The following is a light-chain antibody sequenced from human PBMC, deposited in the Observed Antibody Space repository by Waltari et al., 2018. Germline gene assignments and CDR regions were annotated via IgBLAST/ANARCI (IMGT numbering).Light chain of an antibody. V-gene: IGLV1-51*01. CDR1: SPNIGLRF. CDR3: VTWDNSLSGLV. Sequence: QPVLTPPPSASAPPGQKVTLPCSGSSPNIGLRFVSWYQQLPATAPKLRIYDNNRRPSGIPDRFSGSKSGTSATLGIAGLQTGDEADYYCVTWDNSLSGLVIGGGTRLTVL. CDR2: DNN. J-gene: IGLJ3*02.